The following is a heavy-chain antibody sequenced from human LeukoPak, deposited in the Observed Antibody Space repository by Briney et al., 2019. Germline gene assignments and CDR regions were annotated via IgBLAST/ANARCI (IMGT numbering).Heavy chain of an antibody. D-gene: IGHD1-1*01. J-gene: IGHJ4*02. CDR3: ARDGNDVMDY. CDR1: GYLFTNYG. Sequence: VSVKVSCKASGYLFTNYGISWVRQAPGQGLEWVGWISGYNDNAHYAQKLQGRVTMTRETSTSTVYMELRSLSSDDTAIYYCARDGNDVMDYWGQGTQVTVSS. V-gene: IGHV1-18*01. CDR2: ISGYNDNA.